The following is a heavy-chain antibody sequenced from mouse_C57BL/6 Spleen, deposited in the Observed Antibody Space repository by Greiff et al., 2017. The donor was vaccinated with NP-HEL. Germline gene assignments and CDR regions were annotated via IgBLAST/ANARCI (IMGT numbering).Heavy chain of an antibody. CDR2: IYPGDGDT. J-gene: IGHJ2*01. D-gene: IGHD3-2*01. V-gene: IGHV1-82*01. Sequence: QVQLQQSGPELVKPGASVKISCKASGYAFSSSWMNWVKQRPGKGLEWIGRIYPGDGDTNYNGKFKGKATLTADKSSSTAYMQLSSLTSEDSAVYFCAIQTGSFDYWGQGTTLTVSS. CDR1: GYAFSSSW. CDR3: AIQTGSFDY.